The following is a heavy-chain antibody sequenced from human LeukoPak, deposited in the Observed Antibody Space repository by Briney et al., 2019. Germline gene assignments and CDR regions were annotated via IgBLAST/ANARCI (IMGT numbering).Heavy chain of an antibody. CDR1: GYTFITSG. J-gene: IGHJ4*02. V-gene: IGHV1-18*01. CDR3: VRDRDATPDDVRDY. Sequence: GASVKVSCKASGYTFITSGITWVRQAPGHGLKWMGWISPFSGKSRFAEEFQDRLTMTTDTPTRTAYMVLRSLRSDDTAVYYCVRDRDATPDDVRDYWGQGTLVTVSS. CDR2: ISPFSGKS. D-gene: IGHD2-21*02.